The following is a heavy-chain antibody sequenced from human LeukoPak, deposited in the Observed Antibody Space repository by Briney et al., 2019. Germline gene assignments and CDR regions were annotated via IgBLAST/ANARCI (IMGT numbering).Heavy chain of an antibody. D-gene: IGHD1-26*01. Sequence: KPGGSLRLSCAASGYTFSSYSMNWVRQAPGKGLGWVSSISSSSSYIYYADSVKGRFTISRDNAKNSLYLQMNSLRAEDTAVYYCARDSPWGVRERGFDYWGQGTLVTVSS. V-gene: IGHV3-21*01. J-gene: IGHJ4*02. CDR3: ARDSPWGVRERGFDY. CDR1: GYTFSSYS. CDR2: ISSSSSYI.